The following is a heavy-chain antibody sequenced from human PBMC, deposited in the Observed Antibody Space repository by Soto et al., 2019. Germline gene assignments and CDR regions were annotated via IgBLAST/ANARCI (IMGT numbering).Heavy chain of an antibody. CDR2: IIPIFGTA. J-gene: IGHJ4*02. Sequence: QVQLVQSGAEVKKPGSSVKVSCKASGGTFSSYAISWVRQAPGQGLEWMGGIIPIFGTANYAQKFQGRVTITADESTSTAYMEPSSLRSEDTAVYYCARESIGTEMATAGHFDYWGQGTLVTVSS. V-gene: IGHV1-69*01. CDR3: ARESIGTEMATAGHFDY. D-gene: IGHD5-18*01. CDR1: GGTFSSYA.